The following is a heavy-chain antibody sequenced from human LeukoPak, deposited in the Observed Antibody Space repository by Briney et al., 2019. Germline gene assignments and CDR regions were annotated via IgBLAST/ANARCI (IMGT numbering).Heavy chain of an antibody. CDR3: ATGRPITMIVVYFS. CDR2: ISGSGGST. V-gene: IGHV3-23*01. D-gene: IGHD3-22*01. J-gene: IGHJ5*02. Sequence: PGGSLRLSCASSGFTFSSYAMSWVRQAPGKGLEWVSAISGSGGSTYYADSVKGRFTISRDNSKNTLYLQMNSLRAEDTAVYYCATGRPITMIVVYFSWGQGTLVTVSS. CDR1: GFTFSSYA.